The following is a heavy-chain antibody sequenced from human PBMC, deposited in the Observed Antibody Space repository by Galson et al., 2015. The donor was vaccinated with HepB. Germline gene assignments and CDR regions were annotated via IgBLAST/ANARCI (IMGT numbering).Heavy chain of an antibody. CDR3: AKDRGGVVVVAASHY. CDR1: GFTFSSYA. J-gene: IGHJ4*02. D-gene: IGHD2-15*01. Sequence: SLRLSCAASGFTFSSYAMSWVRQAPGKGLEWVSAIGGSGGSTYYADSVKGRFTISRDNSKNTLYLQMNSLRAEDTAVYYCAKDRGGVVVVAASHYWGQGTLVTVSS. CDR2: IGGSGGST. V-gene: IGHV3-23*01.